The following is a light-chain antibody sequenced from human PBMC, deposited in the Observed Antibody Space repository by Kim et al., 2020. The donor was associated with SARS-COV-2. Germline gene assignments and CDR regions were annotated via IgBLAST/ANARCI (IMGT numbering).Light chain of an antibody. V-gene: IGKV1-16*02. CDR3: QQYDSYPYT. Sequence: SPAVGDTLTIPCRASQGIANHLAWFQQQPGKAPKSLIYAASTLQSGVPSKFRGSGSGTDFTLTISSLQPEDFATYYCQQYDSYPYTFGQGTKLEI. J-gene: IGKJ2*01. CDR1: QGIANH. CDR2: AAS.